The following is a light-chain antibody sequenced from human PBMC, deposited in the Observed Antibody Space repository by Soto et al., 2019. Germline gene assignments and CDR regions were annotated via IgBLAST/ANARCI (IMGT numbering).Light chain of an antibody. V-gene: IGKV1-39*01. CDR2: AAS. Sequence: DIQMTQSPSSLSASVGDTVTILCRASQSITTYLNWYQQKPGKAPDLLIFAASRLPRGVPSRFSASGSGTDFTLTIYGLQPEDFATYYCQQSYTAPRTFGQGTKVDIK. CDR3: QQSYTAPRT. J-gene: IGKJ1*01. CDR1: QSITTY.